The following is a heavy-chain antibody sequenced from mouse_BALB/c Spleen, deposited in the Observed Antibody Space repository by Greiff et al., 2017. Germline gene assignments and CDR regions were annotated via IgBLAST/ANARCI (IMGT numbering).Heavy chain of an antibody. CDR1: VFTFTDYY. D-gene: IGHD1-1*02. J-gene: IGHJ2*01. CDR2: IRNKANGYTT. CDR3: ARGGGYFDY. V-gene: IGHV7-3*02. Sequence: EVKLVESGGGLVQPGGSLRLSCATSVFTFTDYYMSWVRQPPGKALEWLGFIRNKANGYTTEYSASVKGRFTISRDNSQSILYLQMNTLRAEDSATYYCARGGGYFDYWGQGTTLTVSS.